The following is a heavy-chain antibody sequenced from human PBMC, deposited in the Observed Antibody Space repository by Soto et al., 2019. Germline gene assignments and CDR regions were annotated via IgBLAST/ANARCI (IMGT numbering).Heavy chain of an antibody. D-gene: IGHD2-15*01. CDR2: ISGSGGST. CDR3: AKDPGECSGGSCYSLSSYYFDY. V-gene: IGHV3-23*01. CDR1: GFTFSSYA. Sequence: GGSLRLSCAASGFTFSSYAMSWVRQAPGKGLEWVSAISGSGGSTYYADSVKGRFTISRDNSKNTLYLQMNSLRAEDTAVYYCAKDPGECSGGSCYSLSSYYFDYWGQGTLVTVSS. J-gene: IGHJ4*02.